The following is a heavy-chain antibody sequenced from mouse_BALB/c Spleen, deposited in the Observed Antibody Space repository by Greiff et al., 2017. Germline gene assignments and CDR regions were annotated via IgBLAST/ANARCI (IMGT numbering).Heavy chain of an antibody. V-gene: IGHV1-87*01. CDR2: IYPGDGDT. D-gene: IGHD1-1*02. CDR1: GYTFTSYW. J-gene: IGHJ2*01. CDR3: ARDGVDY. Sequence: VQLQQSGAELARPGASVKLSCKASGYTFTSYWMQWVKQRPGQGLEWIGAIYPGDGDTRYTQKFKGKATLTADKSSSTAYMQLSSLASEDSAVYYCARDGVDYGGQGTTLTVSS.